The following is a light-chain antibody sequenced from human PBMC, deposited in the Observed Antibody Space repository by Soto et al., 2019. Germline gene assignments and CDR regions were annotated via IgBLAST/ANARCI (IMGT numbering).Light chain of an antibody. CDR2: GHN. CDR1: SSNIGAGYD. Sequence: QSVLTQPPSVSWAPRQRVTISCTGSSSNIGAGYDVHWYQQLTGTAPNSLIYGHNNRPSGVPDRFSGSKSGTSASLVITGLLPEDEADYYCQSHDTSLSGSRVFGTGTKVTVL. V-gene: IGLV1-40*01. J-gene: IGLJ1*01. CDR3: QSHDTSLSGSRV.